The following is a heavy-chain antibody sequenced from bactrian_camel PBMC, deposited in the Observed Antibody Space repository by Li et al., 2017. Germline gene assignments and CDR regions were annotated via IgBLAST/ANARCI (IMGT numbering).Heavy chain of an antibody. D-gene: IGHD2*01. CDR1: GYTYSRYR. CDR3: AAYGVSRCRVGVTRGRYLNY. J-gene: IGHJ4*01. V-gene: IGHV3S42*01. CDR2: IDADGRA. Sequence: DVQLVESGGGSVQAGGSLRLSCATSGYTYSRYRMGWFRQAPGMEREGVAAIDADGRARYDDSVKGRFTISRDNAKNTLYLEMNSLKAEDTAIYFCAAYGVSRCRVGVTRGRYLNYWARGTQVTVS.